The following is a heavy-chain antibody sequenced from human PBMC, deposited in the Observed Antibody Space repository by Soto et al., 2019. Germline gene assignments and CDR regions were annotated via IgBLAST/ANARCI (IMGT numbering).Heavy chain of an antibody. J-gene: IGHJ6*02. D-gene: IGHD3-3*01. V-gene: IGHV1-69*06. CDR2: IMPSFGTA. CDR3: ANHPRLRGLEWYSYYYYGMDV. Sequence: SVKVSCKASGDTFSSYAISWVRQGPGQGLEWMGGIMPSFGTANDTKKFKGRVMITADKTTSTAYMELSSLRSKDTAVDYCANHPRLRGLEWYSYYYYGMDVWGQGTTVTVSS. CDR1: GDTFSSYA.